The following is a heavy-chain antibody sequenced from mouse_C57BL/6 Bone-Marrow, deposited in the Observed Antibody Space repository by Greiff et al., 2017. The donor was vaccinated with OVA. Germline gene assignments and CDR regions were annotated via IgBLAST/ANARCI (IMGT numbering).Heavy chain of an antibody. V-gene: IGHV3-6*01. J-gene: IGHJ4*01. CDR1: GYSITSGYY. CDR2: ISYDGSN. Sequence: EVKLMESGPGLVKPSQSLSLTCSVTGYSITSGYYWNWIRQFPGNKLEWMGYISYDGSNNYNPSLKNRISITRDTSKNQFFLKLNSVTTEDTATYYCARANYYGSSYPRYAMDYWGQGTSVTVSS. D-gene: IGHD1-1*01. CDR3: ARANYYGSSYPRYAMDY.